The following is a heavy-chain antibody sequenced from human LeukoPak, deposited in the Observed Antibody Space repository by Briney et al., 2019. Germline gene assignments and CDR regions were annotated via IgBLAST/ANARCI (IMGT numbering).Heavy chain of an antibody. CDR2: ISGSGGST. J-gene: IGHJ4*02. CDR3: AKFLPTHIVVANYYFDY. Sequence: GGSLRLSCAASGYTFSSYAMSWVRQAPGKGLEWVSAISGSGGSTYYADSVKGRFTISRDNSKNTLYMQMNSLRAEDTAVYYCAKFLPTHIVVANYYFDYWGQGTLVTVSS. CDR1: GYTFSSYA. V-gene: IGHV3-23*01. D-gene: IGHD2-21*01.